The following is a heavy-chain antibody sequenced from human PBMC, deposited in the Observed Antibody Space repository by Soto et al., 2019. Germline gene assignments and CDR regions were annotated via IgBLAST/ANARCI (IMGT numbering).Heavy chain of an antibody. V-gene: IGHV4-59*08. J-gene: IGHJ4*02. CDR2: IYYSGST. CDR3: ARHNYGSGSTYFDY. Sequence: SETLSLTCTVSGGSISSYYWSWIRQPPGKGLEWIGYIYYSGSTNYNPSLKGRVTISVDTSKNQFSLKLNSMTAADTAVYYCARHNYGSGSTYFDYWGQGTLVTVSS. CDR1: GGSISSYY. D-gene: IGHD3-10*01.